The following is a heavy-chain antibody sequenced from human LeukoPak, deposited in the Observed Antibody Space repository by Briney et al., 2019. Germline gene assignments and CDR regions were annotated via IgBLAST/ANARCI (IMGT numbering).Heavy chain of an antibody. CDR2: ISVSGGGT. CDR3: AKGVGNYYGSGIPFDY. Sequence: PGGSLRLSCVASGFTFSAYSMTWVRQAPGKGLDWVSSISVSGGGTYYADSVRGRFTISRDNSKNTLYLQMNSLRAEDTAVYYCAKGVGNYYGSGIPFDYWGQGTLVTVSS. V-gene: IGHV3-23*01. CDR1: GFTFSAYS. D-gene: IGHD3-10*01. J-gene: IGHJ4*02.